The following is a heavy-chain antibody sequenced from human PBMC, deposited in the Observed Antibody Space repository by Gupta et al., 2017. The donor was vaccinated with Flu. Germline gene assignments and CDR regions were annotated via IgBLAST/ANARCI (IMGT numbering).Heavy chain of an antibody. CDR1: GFTFNNAW. V-gene: IGHV3-15*01. J-gene: IGHJ4*02. D-gene: IGHD2-2*01. CDR3: TTDGPHIVALPDVRGIYDDF. Sequence: EVQLVESGGGLVKPGGSLRLSCAASGFTFNNAWMSWVRQAPGKGLEWVGRIKSKTDGGTADYAAPVKGRFTVSRDDSKNTLYLQMNSLKTEDTALYYCTTDGPHIVALPDVRGIYDDFWGQGTLVTVSS. CDR2: IKSKTDGGTA.